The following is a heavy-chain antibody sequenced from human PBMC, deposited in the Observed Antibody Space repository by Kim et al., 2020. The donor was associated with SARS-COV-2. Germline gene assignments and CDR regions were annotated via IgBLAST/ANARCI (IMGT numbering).Heavy chain of an antibody. J-gene: IGHJ4*02. Sequence: SETLSLTCAVYGGSFSGYYWSWIRQPPGKGLEWIGEINHSGSTNYNPSLKSRVTISVDTSKNQFSLKLSSVTAADTAVYYCARGYYDILTGYSDWGQGTLVTVSS. CDR3: ARGYYDILTGYSD. D-gene: IGHD3-9*01. CDR2: INHSGST. V-gene: IGHV4-34*01. CDR1: GGSFSGYY.